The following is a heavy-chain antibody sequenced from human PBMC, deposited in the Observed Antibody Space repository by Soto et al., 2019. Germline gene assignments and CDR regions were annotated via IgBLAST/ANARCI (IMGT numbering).Heavy chain of an antibody. D-gene: IGHD3-16*01. Sequence: EVQLLESGGGLVQPGGSLRLSCAASGFTFSTYALTWVRQAPGKGLEWVSSIGTHADTTYYVDSVKGWFSISRDNSKNTVYLQMSSLSAEDTAVYYCARPYVEVAVNDAFDIWGRGTMVTVSS. J-gene: IGHJ3*02. V-gene: IGHV3-23*01. CDR3: ARPYVEVAVNDAFDI. CDR2: IGTHADTT. CDR1: GFTFSTYA.